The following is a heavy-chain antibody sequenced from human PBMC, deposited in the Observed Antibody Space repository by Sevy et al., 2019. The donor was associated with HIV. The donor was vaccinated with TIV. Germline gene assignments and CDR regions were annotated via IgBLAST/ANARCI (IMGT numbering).Heavy chain of an antibody. J-gene: IGHJ5*02. D-gene: IGHD2-15*01. Sequence: GESLKISCAASGFTFSNYWMTWVRQAPGKGLEWVANINEDGSEKNYVDYVKGRFTISKDNAKNTLYLQMNSLRAEDTAVYYCARAHIMCGGGSCSPGWFDPWGQGTLVTVSS. CDR3: ARAHIMCGGGSCSPGWFDP. CDR2: INEDGSEK. CDR1: GFTFSNYW. V-gene: IGHV3-7*01.